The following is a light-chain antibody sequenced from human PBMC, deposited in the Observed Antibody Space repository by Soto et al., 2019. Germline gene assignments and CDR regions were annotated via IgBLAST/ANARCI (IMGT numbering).Light chain of an antibody. CDR2: GSS. CDR1: QNVSTNL. CDR3: QKDGSFWT. V-gene: IGKV3-20*01. Sequence: TVLTQSPGTLSLSPGERATLSCRASQNVSTNLLFWYQQHPGQAPRLLIYGSSSRATGIPDRFSGRGAGTYFTPTIRRLEPDYFAVYYCQKDGSFWTFGQGTKVEIK. J-gene: IGKJ1*01.